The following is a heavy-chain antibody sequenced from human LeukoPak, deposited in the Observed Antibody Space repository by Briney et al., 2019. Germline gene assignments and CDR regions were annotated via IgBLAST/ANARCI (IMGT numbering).Heavy chain of an antibody. D-gene: IGHD3-16*02. Sequence: GGSLRLSCAGSRFTATTNYMSWVRQAPGKGLEWVSVIYSSGSTSYADSVKGRFTISRDSSKNTLYLQMNSLRAEDTAVYYCARDHINVNAFDIWGQGTMVTVSS. J-gene: IGHJ3*02. CDR2: IYSSGST. CDR3: ARDHINVNAFDI. V-gene: IGHV3-53*01. CDR1: RFTATTNY.